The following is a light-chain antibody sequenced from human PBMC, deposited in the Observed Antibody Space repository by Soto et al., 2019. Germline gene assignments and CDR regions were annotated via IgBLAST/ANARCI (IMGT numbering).Light chain of an antibody. V-gene: IGLV2-8*01. CDR1: SSDVGGYNF. Sequence: QSALTQPPSASGSLGQSVTISCTGTSSDVGGYNFVSWYQQHPGRAPKLLIFEVNKRPSGVPDRFFGSKSGRTASLTVSGLQAEDEADYYCSSYAGSNNFVFGTGTKLTVL. CDR2: EVN. J-gene: IGLJ1*01. CDR3: SSYAGSNNFV.